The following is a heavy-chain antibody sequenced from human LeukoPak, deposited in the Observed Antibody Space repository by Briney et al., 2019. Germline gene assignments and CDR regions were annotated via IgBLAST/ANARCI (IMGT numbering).Heavy chain of an antibody. CDR2: ISGSGGST. V-gene: IGHV3-23*01. Sequence: AGGSLRLSCAHSGFTFSSYAMRWVRQAPGKGLEWVSAISGSGGSTYYADSVKGRSTISRDNSKNTLYLQMNSLRAEDTAVYYCAKGTWMLAFDIWGQGTMVTVSS. CDR3: AKGTWMLAFDI. D-gene: IGHD2-8*01. CDR1: GFTFSSYA. J-gene: IGHJ3*02.